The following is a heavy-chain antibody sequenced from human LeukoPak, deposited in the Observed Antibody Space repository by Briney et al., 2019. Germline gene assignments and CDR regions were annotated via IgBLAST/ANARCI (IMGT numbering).Heavy chain of an antibody. Sequence: PSETLSLTCTVSGCSISSSCHYWVWIRQPPGKGLEGIGSIYYSGNTHYNPSPQSRVTITVHTSKNQLSLKLTSVTAADTAVYYCTRDMKYPGAGFDLWGQGIPVTVSS. D-gene: IGHD6-19*01. CDR3: TRDMKYPGAGFDL. J-gene: IGHJ4*02. V-gene: IGHV4-39*07. CDR2: IYYSGNT. CDR1: GCSISSSCHY.